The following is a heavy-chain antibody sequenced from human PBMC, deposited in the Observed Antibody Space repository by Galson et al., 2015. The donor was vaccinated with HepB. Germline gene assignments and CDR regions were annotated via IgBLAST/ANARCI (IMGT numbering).Heavy chain of an antibody. Sequence: SVKVSCKASGGTFSSYTISWVRQAPGQGLEWMGRIIPILGIANYAQKFQGRVTITADKSTSTAYMELSSLRSEDTAVYYCARDFGSSHWTGGMDVWGQGTTVTVSS. V-gene: IGHV1-69*04. CDR2: IIPILGIA. CDR3: ARDFGSSHWTGGMDV. J-gene: IGHJ6*02. D-gene: IGHD2-15*01. CDR1: GGTFSSYT.